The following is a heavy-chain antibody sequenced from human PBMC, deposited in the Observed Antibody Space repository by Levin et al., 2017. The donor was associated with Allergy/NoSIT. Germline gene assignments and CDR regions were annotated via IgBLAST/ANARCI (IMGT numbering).Heavy chain of an antibody. CDR2: ISSSSSYT. D-gene: IGHD6-19*01. CDR3: ASGAVAGTGFDY. J-gene: IGHJ4*02. Sequence: GESLKISCAASGFTFSDYYISWIRQAPGKGLEWVSYISSSSSYTNYADSVKGRFTISRDNAKNSLYLQMNSLRAEDTAVYYCASGAVAGTGFDYWGQGTLVTVSS. V-gene: IGHV3-11*03. CDR1: GFTFSDYY.